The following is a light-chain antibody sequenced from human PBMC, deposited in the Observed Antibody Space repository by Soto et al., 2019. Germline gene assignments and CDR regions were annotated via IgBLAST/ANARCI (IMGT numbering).Light chain of an antibody. CDR1: QRFSSS. Sequence: EIVLTQSPATLSLSPGERAPLSCRAIQRFSSSLAWYKQKPGQAPRLLIYDASNRATGIPARFSGSGSGTDFTLTISSLEPEDFAVYYCQQRSNWPPYTFGQGTKLEIK. J-gene: IGKJ2*01. V-gene: IGKV3-11*01. CDR3: QQRSNWPPYT. CDR2: DAS.